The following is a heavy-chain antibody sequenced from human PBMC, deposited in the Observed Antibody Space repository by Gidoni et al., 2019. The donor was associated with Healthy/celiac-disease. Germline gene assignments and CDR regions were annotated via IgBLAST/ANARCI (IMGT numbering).Heavy chain of an antibody. Sequence: EVQLVESGGGLVKPGGSLRLYCAAYGFTFSNAWMSWVRQAPGKGLGWVVRIKSKTDGGTTDYAAPVKGRFTISRDDSKNTLYLQMNSLKTEDTAVYYCTTGPYYYDSSGYYYYFDYWGQGTLVTVSS. V-gene: IGHV3-15*01. J-gene: IGHJ4*02. CDR3: TTGPYYYDSSGYYYYFDY. D-gene: IGHD3-22*01. CDR2: IKSKTDGGTT. CDR1: GFTFSNAW.